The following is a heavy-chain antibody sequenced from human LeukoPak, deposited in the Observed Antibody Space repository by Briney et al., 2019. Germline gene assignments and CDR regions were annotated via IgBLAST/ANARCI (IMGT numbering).Heavy chain of an antibody. CDR2: IYPGDSDT. Sequence: GESLKISCKGSGYSFTSYWIGWVRQMPGKGLEWMGIIYPGDSDTRYSPSFQSQVTISADKSISTAYLQWSSLKAPDTAMYYCARLVPDLVGWFDPWGQGTLVTVSS. CDR1: GYSFTSYW. CDR3: ARLVPDLVGWFDP. D-gene: IGHD2-2*01. J-gene: IGHJ5*02. V-gene: IGHV5-51*01.